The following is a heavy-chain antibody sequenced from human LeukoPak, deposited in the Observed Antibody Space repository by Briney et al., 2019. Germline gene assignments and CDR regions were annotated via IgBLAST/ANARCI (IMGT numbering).Heavy chain of an antibody. D-gene: IGHD2-2*01. CDR3: TRYCSSTSCPEAFDI. CDR1: GFTFGDYA. V-gene: IGHV3-49*04. CDR2: IRSKAYGGTT. J-gene: IGHJ3*02. Sequence: GGSLRLSCTASGFTFGDYAMSWVRQAPGKGLEWVGFIRSKAYGGTTEYAASVKGRFTISRDDSKSIAYLQMNSLKTEDTAVYYCTRYCSSTSCPEAFDIWGQGTMVTVSS.